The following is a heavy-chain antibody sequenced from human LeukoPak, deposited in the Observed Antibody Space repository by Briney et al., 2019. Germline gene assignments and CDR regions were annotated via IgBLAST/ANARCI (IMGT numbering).Heavy chain of an antibody. J-gene: IGHJ4*02. CDR1: GFTFSSYE. D-gene: IGHD6-13*01. Sequence: GSLRLSCAASGFTFSSYEMNWVRQAPGKGLEWVSYISSSGSTIYYADSVKGQFTISRDNAKNSLYLQMNSLRAEDTAVYYCARSSHIAAFDYWGQGTLVTVSS. V-gene: IGHV3-48*03. CDR2: ISSSGSTI. CDR3: ARSSHIAAFDY.